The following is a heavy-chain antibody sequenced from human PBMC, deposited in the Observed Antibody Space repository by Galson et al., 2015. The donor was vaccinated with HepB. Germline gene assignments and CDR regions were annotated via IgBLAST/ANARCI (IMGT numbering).Heavy chain of an antibody. V-gene: IGHV3-23*01. Sequence: SLRLSCAASGFNFTSYAISAARQAPGKGLEWVSAISGSGGSTYYADSVKGRFTISRDNSKNTLYLQMNCLRAEDTAVYYCAKVGYSYGPDYYFEYWGQGTLVTVSS. CDR3: AKVGYSYGPDYYFEY. D-gene: IGHD5-18*01. CDR2: ISGSGGST. J-gene: IGHJ4*02. CDR1: GFNFTSYA.